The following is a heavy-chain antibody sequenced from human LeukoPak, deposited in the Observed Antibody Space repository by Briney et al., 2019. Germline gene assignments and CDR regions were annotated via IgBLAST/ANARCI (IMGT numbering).Heavy chain of an antibody. CDR3: ARVRVGGFRNDAFDI. Sequence: SETLSLTCTVSGGSIGSNFWSWLRQPPGKVMEWIGYVYYNGNANYNPPLTRRATISIDTTKSQLSLRLSSVTAAGTAVYYCARVRVGGFRNDAFDIWGPGTMVTVSS. CDR2: VYYNGNA. J-gene: IGHJ3*02. V-gene: IGHV4-59*01. CDR1: GGSIGSNF. D-gene: IGHD2-15*01.